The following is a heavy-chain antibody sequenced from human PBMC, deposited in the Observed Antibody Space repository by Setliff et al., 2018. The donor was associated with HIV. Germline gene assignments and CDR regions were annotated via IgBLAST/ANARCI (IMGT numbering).Heavy chain of an antibody. CDR1: GYTFTSYY. Sequence: GASVKVSCKASGYTFTSYYIHWVRRAPGQGLEWMGVIHPSGGSTSYAQSFQDRVTMTRDTSTSTVYMELSSLRSEDTAVYYCARVRYCIGGSCDGGEYWFDPWGQGTLVTVSS. CDR3: ARVRYCIGGSCDGGEYWFDP. J-gene: IGHJ5*02. D-gene: IGHD2-15*01. V-gene: IGHV1-46*01. CDR2: IHPSGGST.